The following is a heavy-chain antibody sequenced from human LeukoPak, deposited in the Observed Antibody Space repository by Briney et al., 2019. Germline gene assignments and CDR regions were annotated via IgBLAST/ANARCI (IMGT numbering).Heavy chain of an antibody. V-gene: IGHV4-39*01. CDR3: ARHNGYCSSTSCYTGAFDI. Sequence: SETLSLTCTVSGGSISSSSYYWGWIRQPPGKGLEWIGSIYYSGSTYYNPSLKSRVTISVDTSKNQFSLRLSSVTAADTAVYYCARHNGYCSSTSCYTGAFDIWGQGTMVTVSS. CDR2: IYYSGST. D-gene: IGHD2-2*02. CDR1: GGSISSSSYY. J-gene: IGHJ3*02.